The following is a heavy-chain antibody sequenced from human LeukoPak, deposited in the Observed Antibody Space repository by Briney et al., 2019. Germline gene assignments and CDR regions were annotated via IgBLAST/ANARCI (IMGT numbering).Heavy chain of an antibody. CDR3: ATSTLLGWFDP. V-gene: IGHV5-51*01. D-gene: IGHD2-15*01. CDR1: GYSINNYW. J-gene: IGHJ5*02. Sequence: GESLKISCKGSGYSINNYWIGWVRQMPGKGLEWMGIIYPADSDIRYSPSFQGQVTISADKSISTAYLQWSSLKASDTAMYYCATSTLLGWFDPWGQGTLVTVSS. CDR2: IYPADSDI.